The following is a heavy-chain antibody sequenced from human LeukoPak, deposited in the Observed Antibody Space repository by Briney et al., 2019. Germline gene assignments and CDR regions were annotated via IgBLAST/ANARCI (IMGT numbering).Heavy chain of an antibody. Sequence: PSETLSLTCTVSGGSIRSVGYYWSWIRQRPGKGLEWIGYIYYSGSSYCDPSLKSRVTISIDTSKNQFSLKLSSVTAADTAVYYCARHGGYSSGWLYFDYWGQGTLVTVSS. D-gene: IGHD6-19*01. CDR3: ARHGGYSSGWLYFDY. V-gene: IGHV4-31*03. J-gene: IGHJ4*02. CDR2: IYYSGSS. CDR1: GGSIRSVGYY.